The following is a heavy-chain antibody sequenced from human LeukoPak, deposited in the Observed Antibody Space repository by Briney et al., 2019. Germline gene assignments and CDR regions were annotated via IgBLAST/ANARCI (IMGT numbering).Heavy chain of an antibody. V-gene: IGHV1-46*01. CDR2: INPSGGST. CDR3: ARAADYYDSSGYYYLYAFDI. J-gene: IGHJ3*02. CDR1: GYTFTGYY. D-gene: IGHD3-22*01. Sequence: ASVKVSCKASGYTFTGYYMHWVRQAPGQGLEWMGIINPSGGSTSYAQKFQGRVTMTRDTSTSTVYMELSSLRSEDTAVYYCARAADYYDSSGYYYLYAFDIWGQGTMVTVSS.